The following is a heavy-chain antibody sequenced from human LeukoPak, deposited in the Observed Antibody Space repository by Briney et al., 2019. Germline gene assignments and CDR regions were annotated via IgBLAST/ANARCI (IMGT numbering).Heavy chain of an antibody. V-gene: IGHV1-46*01. CDR3: ARVCCGGDTYAFDI. Sequence: ASVKVSCKTSGYTFTSYYIHWVRQAPGQGLEWMGIIYPGGGSTNYAQKFQGRLTMTRDMSASTVYMELSSLRSEDTAFYYCARVCCGGDTYAFDIWGQGTMVTVSS. CDR2: IYPGGGST. J-gene: IGHJ3*02. D-gene: IGHD2-21*02. CDR1: GYTFTSYY.